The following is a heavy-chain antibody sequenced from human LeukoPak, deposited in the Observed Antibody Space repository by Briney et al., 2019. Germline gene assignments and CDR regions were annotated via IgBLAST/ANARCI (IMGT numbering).Heavy chain of an antibody. CDR1: GGSISSYY. Sequence: SETLSLTCTVSGGSISSYYWSWIRQPPGKGLEWIGYIYYSGSTNYNPSLKSRVTISVDTSKNQFSLKLSSVTAADTAVYYCARDLQSGQLDYWGQGTLVTVSS. CDR2: IYYSGST. V-gene: IGHV4-59*01. CDR3: ARDLQSGQLDY. J-gene: IGHJ4*02. D-gene: IGHD2-2*01.